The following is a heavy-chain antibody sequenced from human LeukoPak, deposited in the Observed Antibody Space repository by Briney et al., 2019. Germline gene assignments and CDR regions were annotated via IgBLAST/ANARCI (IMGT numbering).Heavy chain of an antibody. V-gene: IGHV1-3*01. CDR1: GYTFTSYA. CDR3: ARGHPSGSGSDTNGLET. D-gene: IGHD3-10*01. Sequence: PGASVKVSCKASGYTFTSYAMHWVRQAPGQRLEWMGRINAGNGDTKYSQTFQGRVTLTRDTSASTAYMELSSLRPQDTRMYYCARGHPSGSGSDTNGLETWGKRTTVTVSS. CDR2: INAGNGDT. J-gene: IGHJ6*01.